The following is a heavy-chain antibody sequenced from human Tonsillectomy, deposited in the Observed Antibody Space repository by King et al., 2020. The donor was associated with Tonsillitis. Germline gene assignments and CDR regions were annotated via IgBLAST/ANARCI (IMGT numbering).Heavy chain of an antibody. V-gene: IGHV3-48*01. J-gene: IGHJ4*02. D-gene: IGHD2-2*01. CDR1: GFTFSSYS. Sequence: EVQLVESGGGLVQPGGSLRLSCAASGFTFSSYSMNWCRQAPGKGLEWGSYIVASSTTVYYADSVKGRFTISRDNAKDSLYLQMNSLRAEDTAVYYCARDAYCSRTSCYRHFDYWGQGTRVTVSS. CDR2: IVASSTTV. CDR3: ARDAYCSRTSCYRHFDY.